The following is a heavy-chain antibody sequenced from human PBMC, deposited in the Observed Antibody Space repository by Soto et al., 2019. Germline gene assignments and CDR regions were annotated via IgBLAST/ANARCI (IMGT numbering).Heavy chain of an antibody. CDR2: ISGSGGST. CDR1: GFTFSSYA. V-gene: IGHV3-23*01. D-gene: IGHD2-21*02. CDR3: AKDPLVTSAGDDAFDI. Sequence: EVQLLESGGGLVQPGGSLRLSCAASGFTFSSYAMSWVRQAPGKGLEWVSAISGSGGSTYYADSVKGRFTISRDNSQNTLFLQMNSLRAEDTAVYYCAKDPLVTSAGDDAFDIWGQGTMVTVSS. J-gene: IGHJ3*02.